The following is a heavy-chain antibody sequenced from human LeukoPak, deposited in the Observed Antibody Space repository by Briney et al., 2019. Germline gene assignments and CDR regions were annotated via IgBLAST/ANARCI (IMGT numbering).Heavy chain of an antibody. CDR1: GFIVSSNY. CDR2: VYNGGST. CDR3: ARGIPFDY. Sequence: PGGSLRLSCAASGFIVSSNYMNWVRQAPGKGLEWVSVVYNGGSTYYADSVKGRFTASRDNSKNTLYLQMNSLRAEDTAVYYCARGIPFDYWGQGTLVTVSS. J-gene: IGHJ4*02. V-gene: IGHV3-53*01.